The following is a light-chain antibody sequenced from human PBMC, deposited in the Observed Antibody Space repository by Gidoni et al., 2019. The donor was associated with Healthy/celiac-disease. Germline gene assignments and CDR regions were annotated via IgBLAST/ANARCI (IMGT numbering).Light chain of an antibody. CDR2: EDS. CDR3: YSTDSSGLGGV. Sequence: SYELTQPPSVSVSPGQTARITCSGDALPKKYPYWYQQKSGQPPVLVIYEDSKRPSGIPERFSGSSSGTMATLTISGAQVEDEADYYCYSTDSSGLGGVFGGGTKLTVL. CDR1: ALPKKY. V-gene: IGLV3-10*01. J-gene: IGLJ2*01.